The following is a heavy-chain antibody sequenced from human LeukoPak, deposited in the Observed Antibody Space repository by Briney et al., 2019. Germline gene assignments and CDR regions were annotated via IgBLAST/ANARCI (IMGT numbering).Heavy chain of an antibody. Sequence: GESLRLSCAASGFTFSSYSMNWVRQAPGKGPEWVSSISGSSSNIYYADSVKGRFTISRDNAKNSLYLQMNSLRAEDTAVYYCARPLGYCTSGSCFPDYWGQGTLVTVSS. V-gene: IGHV3-21*01. CDR3: ARPLGYCTSGSCFPDY. D-gene: IGHD2-15*01. CDR1: GFTFSSYS. J-gene: IGHJ4*02. CDR2: ISGSSSNI.